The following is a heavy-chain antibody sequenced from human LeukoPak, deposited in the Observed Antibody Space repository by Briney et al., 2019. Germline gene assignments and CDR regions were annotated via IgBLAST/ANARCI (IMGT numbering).Heavy chain of an antibody. Sequence: ASVKVSCKASGYTFTSYYMHWVRQAPGQGLEWMGIINPSGGSTSYAQKFQGRVTMTRDTSTSTVYMELSSLRSEDTAVYYCARETRGGDPPGYNNWFDPWGQGTLVTVSS. V-gene: IGHV1-46*01. CDR2: INPSGGST. CDR3: ARETRGGDPPGYNNWFDP. J-gene: IGHJ5*02. CDR1: GYTFTSYY. D-gene: IGHD5-24*01.